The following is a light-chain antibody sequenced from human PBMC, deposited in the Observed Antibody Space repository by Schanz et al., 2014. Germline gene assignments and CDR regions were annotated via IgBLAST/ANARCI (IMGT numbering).Light chain of an antibody. CDR1: SSDVGSYNL. CDR2: EGS. V-gene: IGLV2-14*02. Sequence: QSALTQPASVSGSPGQSITISCTGTSSDVGSYNLVSWYQQHPGKAPKLMIYEGSKRPSGVSNRFSGSKSGNTASLTVSGLLAEDEADYYCCSYVSSSAVLFGGGTKLTVL. CDR3: CSYVSSSAVL. J-gene: IGLJ2*01.